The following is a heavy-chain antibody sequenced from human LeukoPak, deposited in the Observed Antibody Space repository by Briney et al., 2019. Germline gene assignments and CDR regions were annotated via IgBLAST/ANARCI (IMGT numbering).Heavy chain of an antibody. Sequence: SETLSLTCTVSGGSISSSSYYWGWIRQPPGKGLEWIGSIYYSGSTYYNPSLKSRVTISVDTSKNQFSLKLSSVTAADTAVYYCARDLEGYIAAGFQHWGQGTLVTVSS. CDR3: ARDLEGYIAAGFQH. D-gene: IGHD6-13*01. CDR1: GGSISSSSYY. J-gene: IGHJ1*01. V-gene: IGHV4-39*07. CDR2: IYYSGST.